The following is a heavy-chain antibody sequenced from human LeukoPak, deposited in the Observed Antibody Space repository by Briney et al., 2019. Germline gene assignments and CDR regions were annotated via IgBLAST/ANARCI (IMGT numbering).Heavy chain of an antibody. J-gene: IGHJ4*02. D-gene: IGHD3-22*01. CDR1: GGSFSGYY. CDR2: INHSGST. CDR3: AKDIRAAYYYDSSGYYWGLDY. V-gene: IGHV4-34*01. Sequence: PSETLSLTCAVYGGSFSGYYWSWIRQPPGKGLEWIGEINHSGSTNYNPSLKSRVTISVDTSKNQFSLKLSSVTAADTAVYYCAKDIRAAYYYDSSGYYWGLDYWGQGTLVTVSS.